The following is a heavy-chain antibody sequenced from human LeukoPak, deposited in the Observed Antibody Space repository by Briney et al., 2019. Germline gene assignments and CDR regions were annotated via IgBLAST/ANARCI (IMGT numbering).Heavy chain of an antibody. CDR3: AKGDKDGSGSYYGDYDYYIDV. CDR1: GFTFNNYA. V-gene: IGHV3-23*01. Sequence: GGSLRLSCAASGFTFNNYAMSWVRQAPGKGLEWVSGISDTGGSTNYADSVKGRFTISRDNSKNTLYLQMNSLRAEDTAVYYCAKGDKDGSGSYYGDYDYYIDVWGKGTTVTVSS. J-gene: IGHJ6*03. CDR2: ISDTGGST. D-gene: IGHD3-10*01.